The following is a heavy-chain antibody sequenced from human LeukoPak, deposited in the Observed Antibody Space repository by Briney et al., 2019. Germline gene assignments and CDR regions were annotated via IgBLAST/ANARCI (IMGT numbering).Heavy chain of an antibody. D-gene: IGHD3-16*01. V-gene: IGHV3-21*01. CDR2: ISSSSSYI. CDR3: VRDQGGAVSY. Sequence: GGSLRLSCAAFGFTFSSYSMNWVRQAPGKGLEWVSSISSSSSYIYYADSVKGRFTISRDNAKNSLYLQMNSLRAEDTAVYYCVRDQGGAVSYWGQGTLVTVSS. CDR1: GFTFSSYS. J-gene: IGHJ4*02.